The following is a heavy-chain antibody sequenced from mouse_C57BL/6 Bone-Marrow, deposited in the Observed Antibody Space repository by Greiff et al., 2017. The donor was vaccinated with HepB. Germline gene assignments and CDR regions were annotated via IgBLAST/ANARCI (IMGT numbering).Heavy chain of an antibody. Sequence: LQQSGAELVRPGASVTLSCKASGYTFTDYEMHWVKQTPVHGLEWIGAIDPETGGTAYNQKFQGKAILTADKSTSPAYMELRSLTSEDSAVYYCTRAPLYYGNYEFDYWGQGTLVTVSA. CDR1: GYTFTDYE. D-gene: IGHD2-1*01. V-gene: IGHV1-15*01. CDR2: IDPETGGT. CDR3: TRAPLYYGNYEFDY. J-gene: IGHJ3*01.